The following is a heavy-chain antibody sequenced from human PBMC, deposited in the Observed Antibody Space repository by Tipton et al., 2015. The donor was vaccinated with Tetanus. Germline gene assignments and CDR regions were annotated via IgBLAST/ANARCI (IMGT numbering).Heavy chain of an antibody. V-gene: IGHV5-10-1*01. CDR1: GYSFTKYW. CDR3: GRISGEAVDVFYYYGLDV. CDR2: IDPIDSYT. D-gene: IGHD3-10*01. Sequence: QLVQSGAEVKKPGESLRISCKGSGYSFTKYWINWVRQMPGKGLEWMGRIDPIDSYTDYSPSFQGHVTISADKSISTAFLQWSSLKASATALYYWGRISGEAVDVFYYYGLDVWGQGTTVTVSS. J-gene: IGHJ6*02.